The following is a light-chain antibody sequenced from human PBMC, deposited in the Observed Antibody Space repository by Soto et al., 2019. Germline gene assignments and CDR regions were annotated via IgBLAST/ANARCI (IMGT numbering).Light chain of an antibody. V-gene: IGKV4-1*01. Sequence: DIVMTQSPDSLAVSLGERATINCKSSQSVLYTSNNKNYLAWYQQKPEQPPKLLIYWASTRESGVPDRFSGSGSGTDFTLTISSLQAEDVAVYYCQQYYSTPYPFGQGTKLEI. J-gene: IGKJ2*01. CDR1: QSVLYTSNNKNY. CDR2: WAS. CDR3: QQYYSTPYP.